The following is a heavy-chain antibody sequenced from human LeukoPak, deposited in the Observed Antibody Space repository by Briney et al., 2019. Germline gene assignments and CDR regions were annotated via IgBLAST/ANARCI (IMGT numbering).Heavy chain of an antibody. CDR3: ARETPVRPFDY. CDR1: GGSISNYY. V-gene: IGHV4-4*07. D-gene: IGHD2-8*01. J-gene: IGHJ4*02. CDR2: IYTSGST. Sequence: PSETLSLTCTVSGGSISNYYWSWIRQPAGKGLEWIGRIYTSGSTNYNPSLKSRVTISVDKSKNQFSLKLSSVTAADTAVYYCARETPVRPFDYWGQGTLVTVSS.